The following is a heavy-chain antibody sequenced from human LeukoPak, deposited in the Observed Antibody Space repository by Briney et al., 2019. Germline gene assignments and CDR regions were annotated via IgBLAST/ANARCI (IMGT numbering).Heavy chain of an antibody. V-gene: IGHV1-18*01. CDR3: ARDISIAVAGTGGDY. CDR2: ISAYNGNT. CDR1: GYTFTSYG. J-gene: IGHJ4*02. D-gene: IGHD6-19*01. Sequence: ASVKVSCKASGYTFTSYGISWVRQAPGQGLEWMGWISAYNGNTNYAQKLQGRVTMTTDTSTTTAHMELRSLRSDDTAVYYCARDISIAVAGTGGDYWGQGTLVTVSS.